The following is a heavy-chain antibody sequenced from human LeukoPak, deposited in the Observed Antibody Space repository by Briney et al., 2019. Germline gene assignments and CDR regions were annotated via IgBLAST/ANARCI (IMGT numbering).Heavy chain of an antibody. V-gene: IGHV3-48*01. CDR2: IHETSSPI. CDR1: GFTFSGYA. Sequence: WGSLRLSCAGAGFTFSGYAMTWVRQAPGKGLEWISYIHETSSPIFYAGSVKGRFTVSRDNAKKSLYLQMNNLRAEDTAVYYCARGLGSSWLYLWGQGTLVTVSS. J-gene: IGHJ5*02. CDR3: ARGLGSSWLYL. D-gene: IGHD6-13*01.